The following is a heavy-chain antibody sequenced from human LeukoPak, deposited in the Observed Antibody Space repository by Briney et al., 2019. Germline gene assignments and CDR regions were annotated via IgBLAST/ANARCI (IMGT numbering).Heavy chain of an antibody. V-gene: IGHV4-38-2*02. CDR2: VYHSGST. CDR1: GFSISFGYY. D-gene: IGHD6-19*01. CDR3: ARVQWLVSPFDY. J-gene: IGHJ4*02. Sequence: SETLSLTCTVSGFSISFGYYWGWIRQPPGKGLEWIGNVYHSGSTYYNPSLKSRVTISVDTSKNQFSLKLSSVTAADTAVYYCARVQWLVSPFDYWGQGTLVTVSS.